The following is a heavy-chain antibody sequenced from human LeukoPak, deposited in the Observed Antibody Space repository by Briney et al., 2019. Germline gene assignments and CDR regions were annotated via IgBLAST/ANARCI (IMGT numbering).Heavy chain of an antibody. D-gene: IGHD6-13*01. J-gene: IGHJ4*02. CDR3: ARGSSSSSWYFDY. Sequence: SQTLSLTCAISGDSVSSNSATWTWIRQSPSRGLEWLGRTYYRSKWYNDYAVSVKSRVIINPGTSKNQFSLQLNSVTPEDTAVYYCARGSSSSSWYFDYWGQGTPDTVSS. CDR2: TYYRSKWYN. V-gene: IGHV6-1*01. CDR1: GDSVSSNSAT.